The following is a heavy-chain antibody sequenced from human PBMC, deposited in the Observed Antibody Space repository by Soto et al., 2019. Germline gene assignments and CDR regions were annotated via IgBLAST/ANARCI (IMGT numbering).Heavy chain of an antibody. CDR3: ARRDYDILTGYLDSGPFDY. CDR1: GGSISSSSYY. CDR2: IYYSGST. V-gene: IGHV4-39*01. J-gene: IGHJ4*02. D-gene: IGHD3-9*01. Sequence: ASETLSLTCTVSGGSISSSSYYWGWIRQPPGKGLEWIGSIYYSGSTYYNPSLKSRVTISVDTSKNQFSLKLSSVTAADTAVYYCARRDYDILTGYLDSGPFDYWGQGTLVTVSS.